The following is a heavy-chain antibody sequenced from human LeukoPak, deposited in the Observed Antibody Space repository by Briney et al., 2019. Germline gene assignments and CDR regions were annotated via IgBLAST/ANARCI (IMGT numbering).Heavy chain of an antibody. V-gene: IGHV3-30*18. CDR3: AKQQWLGYFDY. CDR2: ISYDGSNK. D-gene: IGHD6-19*01. J-gene: IGHJ4*02. CDR1: GFTFSSYG. Sequence: GGSLRLSCAASGFTFSSYGMHWVRQAPGKGLEWVAVISYDGSNKYYADSVKGRFTISRDNSKNTLYLQMNSLRAEDTAVYYCAKQQWLGYFDYWGQGTLVTVSP.